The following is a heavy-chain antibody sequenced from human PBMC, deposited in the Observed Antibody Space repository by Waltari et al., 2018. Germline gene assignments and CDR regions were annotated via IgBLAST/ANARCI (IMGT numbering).Heavy chain of an antibody. CDR3: VREYWFRMDV. CDR2: ISGSSSSV. Sequence: QVQLVESGGRLVKPGGSLRLSCEASGFTFRDYYMSWVRQAPGKGVEWVSKISGSSSSVRYADSVKGRFTISRDNAKNLLFLQMNSLRAEDTAVYYCVREYWFRMDVWGQGTTVTVSS. D-gene: IGHD2-15*01. V-gene: IGHV3-11*01. CDR1: GFTFRDYY. J-gene: IGHJ6*02.